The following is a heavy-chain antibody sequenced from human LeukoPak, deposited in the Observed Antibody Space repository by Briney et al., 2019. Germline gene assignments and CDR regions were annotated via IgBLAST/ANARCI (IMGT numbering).Heavy chain of an antibody. CDR1: GGSFSGYY. J-gene: IGHJ4*02. V-gene: IGHV4-34*01. Sequence: PSETLSLTCAVYGGSFSGYYWSWIRQPPGKGLEWIGEINHSGSTNYNPSLKSRVTISVDTSKNQFSLKLSSVTAADTAVYYCASSAYCGGDCYPTIDYWGQGTLVTVSS. CDR2: INHSGST. CDR3: ASSAYCGGDCYPTIDY. D-gene: IGHD2-21*02.